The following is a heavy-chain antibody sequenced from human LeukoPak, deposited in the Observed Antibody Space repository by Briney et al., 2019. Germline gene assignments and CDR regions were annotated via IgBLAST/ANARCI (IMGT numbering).Heavy chain of an antibody. D-gene: IGHD3-10*02. V-gene: IGHV3-48*03. CDR3: AELGITMIGGV. J-gene: IGHJ6*04. Sequence: PGGSLRLSCATSGFSFSSYAMSWVRQAPGKGLEWVSYISSSGSTIYYADSVKGRFTISRDNAKNSLYLQMNSLRAEDTAVYYCAELGITMIGGVWGKGTTVTISS. CDR1: GFSFSSYA. CDR2: ISSSGSTI.